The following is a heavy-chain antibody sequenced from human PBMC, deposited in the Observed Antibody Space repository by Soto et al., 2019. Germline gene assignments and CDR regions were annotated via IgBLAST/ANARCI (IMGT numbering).Heavy chain of an antibody. V-gene: IGHV3-23*01. CDR2: VTATAESA. J-gene: IGHJ5*02. D-gene: IGHD3-10*01. CDR1: VFNFDAHA. CDR3: ARGRYYDSPQDL. Sequence: GSLRLSCTPFVFNFDAHAMSWVRQAPGKGLEWVSAVTATAESAYYTDSVRGRFIITRDNSDNMLYLQMSSLRVEDTAIYFCARGRYYDSPQDLWGRGTQVTVSS.